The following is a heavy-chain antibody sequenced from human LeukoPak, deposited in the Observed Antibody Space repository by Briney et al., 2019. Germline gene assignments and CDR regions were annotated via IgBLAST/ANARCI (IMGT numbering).Heavy chain of an antibody. V-gene: IGHV3-30*04. D-gene: IGHD4-17*01. CDR3: AKDNYDYGDYDGGDY. J-gene: IGHJ4*02. Sequence: GRSLRLSCAASGFTFRNYAVHWVRQAPGKGPEWVAVISYDGNNKYYADSVKGRFSISRDNSRDTLHLQMNSLRAEDTAVYYCAKDNYDYGDYDGGDYWGQGTLVTVSS. CDR2: ISYDGNNK. CDR1: GFTFRNYA.